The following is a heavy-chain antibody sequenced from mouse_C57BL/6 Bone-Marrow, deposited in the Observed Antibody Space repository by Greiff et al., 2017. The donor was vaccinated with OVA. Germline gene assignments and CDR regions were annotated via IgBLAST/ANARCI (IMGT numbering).Heavy chain of an antibody. CDR3: ARSGGNSARYYFDY. CDR2: INPYNGGT. D-gene: IGHD3-1*01. J-gene: IGHJ2*01. Sequence: VQLQQSGPVLVKPGASVKMSCKASGYTFTDYYMNWVKQSHGKSLEWIGVINPYNGGTSYNQKFKGKATLTVDKSSSTAYMELNSLTSEDSAVYYYARSGGNSARYYFDYWGQGTTLTVSS. V-gene: IGHV1-19*01. CDR1: GYTFTDYY.